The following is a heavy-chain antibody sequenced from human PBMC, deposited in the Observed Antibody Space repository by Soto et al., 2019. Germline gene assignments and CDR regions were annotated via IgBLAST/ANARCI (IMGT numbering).Heavy chain of an antibody. CDR1: GGTFSSYA. D-gene: IGHD1-26*01. V-gene: IGHV1-69*06. J-gene: IGHJ6*02. Sequence: GASVKVSCKASGGTFSSYAISWVRQAPGQGLEWMGGIIPIFGTANYAQKFQGRVTITADKSTSTAYMELSGLRSEDTAVYYCASGSYSYYYYGMDVWGQGTTVTVSS. CDR3: ASGSYSYYYYGMDV. CDR2: IIPIFGTA.